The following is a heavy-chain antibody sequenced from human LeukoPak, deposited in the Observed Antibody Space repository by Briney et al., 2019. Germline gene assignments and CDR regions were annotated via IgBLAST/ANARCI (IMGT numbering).Heavy chain of an antibody. V-gene: IGHV1-2*02. CDR1: GYTFTGYY. J-gene: IGHJ5*02. Sequence: ASVKVSCKASGYTFTGYYMHWVRQAPGQGLEWMGWINPNSGGTNYAQKFQGRVTMTRETSISTAYMELSSLAYDDTAVYYCARDTCNGGSCFNWFDPWGQGTLVTVSS. D-gene: IGHD2-15*01. CDR3: ARDTCNGGSCFNWFDP. CDR2: INPNSGGT.